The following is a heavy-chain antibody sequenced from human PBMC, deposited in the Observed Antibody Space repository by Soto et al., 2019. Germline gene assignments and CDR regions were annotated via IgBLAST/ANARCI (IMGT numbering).Heavy chain of an antibody. Sequence: QVQLQESGPRLVKPSQTLSLSCAVSGGSNISASYSWNWIRQSPRRGLEWIGHIYSSGSTYYNPSLKGRVYISEDTSNNQFSLKLTSVTAEDTAVYFCAREDAARIERWFDAWGQGILVTFSS. J-gene: IGHJ5*02. CDR3: AREDAARIERWFDA. D-gene: IGHD6-6*01. CDR2: IYSSGST. V-gene: IGHV4-31*11. CDR1: GGSNISASYS.